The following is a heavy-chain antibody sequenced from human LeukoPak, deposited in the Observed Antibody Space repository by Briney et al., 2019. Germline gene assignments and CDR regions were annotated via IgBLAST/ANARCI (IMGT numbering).Heavy chain of an antibody. J-gene: IGHJ4*02. Sequence: SETLSLTCTVSGGSISSYYWSWIRQPPGKGLEWIGYIYYSGSTNYNPSLKSRVTMSVDTSKNQFSLKLSSVTAADTAVYYCARGAAMTPTDYWGQGTLVTVSS. D-gene: IGHD2-2*01. CDR1: GGSISSYY. CDR2: IYYSGST. V-gene: IGHV4-59*01. CDR3: ARGAAMTPTDY.